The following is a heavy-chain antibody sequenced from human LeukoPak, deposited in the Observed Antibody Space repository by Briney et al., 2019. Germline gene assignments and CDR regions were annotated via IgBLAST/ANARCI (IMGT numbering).Heavy chain of an antibody. D-gene: IGHD3-3*01. CDR1: GFTFSSYG. V-gene: IGHV3-30*02. CDR2: IRYDGSNK. CDR3: ATFTTSLIHWFDP. J-gene: IGHJ5*02. Sequence: PGGSLRLSCAASGFTFSSYGMHWVRQAPGKGLEWVAFIRYDGSNKYYADSVKGRFTISRDNSKNTLYLQMNSLRAEDTAVYYCATFTTSLIHWFDPWGQGTLVTVSS.